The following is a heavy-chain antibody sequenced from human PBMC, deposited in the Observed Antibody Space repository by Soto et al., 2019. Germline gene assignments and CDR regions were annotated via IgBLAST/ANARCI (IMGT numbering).Heavy chain of an antibody. CDR1: GGTFTTFP. J-gene: IGHJ4*02. Sequence: QVKLGQLGAGMKRPGSPVRVSCQSSGGTFTTFPMNGVRQAPGQGPGWMGDISPMFGAANYPPKFQGRVTITADESTGTSYMQLISLTSEDTALYFCAREVQVHTPAFVYWGQGTLVTVSS. V-gene: IGHV1-69*19. D-gene: IGHD3-10*01. CDR3: AREVQVHTPAFVY. CDR2: ISPMFGAA.